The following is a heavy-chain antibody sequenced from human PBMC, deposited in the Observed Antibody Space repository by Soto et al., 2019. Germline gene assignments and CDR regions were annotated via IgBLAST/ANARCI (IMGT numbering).Heavy chain of an antibody. J-gene: IGHJ5*02. V-gene: IGHV4-39*02. CDR1: GGSFSSSSYY. CDR2: IYYSGST. Sequence: SETLSLTCTVSGGSFSSSSYYWGWIRQPPGKGLEWIGSIYYSGSTYYNPSIKSRVTISVDTSKNQFSLKLSSVTAADTAVYYCAKEMAGPTNWLDHWGQGTLVTVSS. CDR3: AKEMAGPTNWLDH.